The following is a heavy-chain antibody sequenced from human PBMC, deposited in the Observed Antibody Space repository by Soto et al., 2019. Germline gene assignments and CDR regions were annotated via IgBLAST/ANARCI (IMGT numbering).Heavy chain of an antibody. Sequence: QVHLVQSGAEVKKPGASVKVSCQGSGYAFTTYGITWVRQAPGHGLEWMGWISAHNGNTNYIQKLQGRVTVTRDTSTSTAYMELRSLRYDDTAVYYCARGRYGDYWGQGALVTVSS. CDR1: GYAFTTYG. J-gene: IGHJ4*02. CDR2: ISAHNGNT. CDR3: ARGRYGDY. D-gene: IGHD1-1*01. V-gene: IGHV1-18*01.